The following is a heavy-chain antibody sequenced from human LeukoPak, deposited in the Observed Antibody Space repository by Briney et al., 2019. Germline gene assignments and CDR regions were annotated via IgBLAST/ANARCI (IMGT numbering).Heavy chain of an antibody. D-gene: IGHD5-18*01. V-gene: IGHV1-2*02. Sequence: ASVKVSCKASGYTFIGYYMHWVRQAPGQGLEWMGWINPNSGGTNYAQKFQGRVTMTRDTSISTAYMELSRLRSDDTAMYYCAREMYSYGLYWYFDLWGRGTLVTVSS. CDR3: AREMYSYGLYWYFDL. J-gene: IGHJ2*01. CDR1: GYTFIGYY. CDR2: INPNSGGT.